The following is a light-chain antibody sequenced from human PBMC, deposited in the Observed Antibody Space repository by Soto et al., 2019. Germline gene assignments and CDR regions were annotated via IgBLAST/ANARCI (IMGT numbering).Light chain of an antibody. Sequence: DIQMTQSPSTLSAPVGDRVTITCRASQTISNWLAWYQQKPGKAPRLLIYDASTLESGVPSRFSGSASGTEFTLTISSLQPDDFATYYCQQHTFGQGTKLEIK. V-gene: IGKV1-5*01. J-gene: IGKJ2*01. CDR1: QTISNW. CDR3: QQHT. CDR2: DAS.